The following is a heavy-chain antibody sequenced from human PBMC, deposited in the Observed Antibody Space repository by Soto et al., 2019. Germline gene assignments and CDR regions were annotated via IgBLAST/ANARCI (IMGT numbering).Heavy chain of an antibody. CDR1: GFTFRSYV. Sequence: QVQLVESGGGVVQPGASLRLSCVGSGFTFRSYVIHWVRQAPGKGLEWVALTSYDGSNKYYDDSVKGRFTISRDNSRNTVELRMDSLRLEDTALYYCARGGTTGGLDVWGQGTLVSVSS. CDR2: TSYDGSNK. J-gene: IGHJ4*02. D-gene: IGHD1-1*01. V-gene: IGHV3-30*19. CDR3: ARGGTTGGLDV.